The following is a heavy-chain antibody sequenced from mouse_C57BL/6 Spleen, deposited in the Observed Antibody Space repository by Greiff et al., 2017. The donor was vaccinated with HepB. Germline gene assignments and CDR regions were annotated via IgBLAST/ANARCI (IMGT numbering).Heavy chain of an antibody. Sequence: VQLQQSGPELVKPGASVKISCKASGYTFTDYYMNWVKQSHGKSLEWIGDINPNNGGTSYNQKFKGKATLTVDKSSSTAYMELRSLTSEDSAVYYCARSGTPSYWYFDVWAQGPRSPSPQ. CDR2: INPNNGGT. D-gene: IGHD2-10*02. CDR1: GYTFTDYY. CDR3: ARSGTPSYWYFDV. V-gene: IGHV1-26*01. J-gene: IGHJ1*03.